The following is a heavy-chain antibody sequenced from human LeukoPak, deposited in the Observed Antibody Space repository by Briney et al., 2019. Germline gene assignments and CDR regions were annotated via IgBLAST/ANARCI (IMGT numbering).Heavy chain of an antibody. J-gene: IGHJ6*03. Sequence: GSLRLSCSASAFTFSSYSMNWVRQPPGKGVEGVVSISSSSSYIYYADSVKGRFTISRDNAKNSLYLQMNSLRAEDTAVYYCARDSGVTSGYYYMDVWGKGTTVTVS. CDR3: ARDSGVTSGYYYMDV. CDR1: AFTFSSYS. V-gene: IGHV3-21*01. D-gene: IGHD3-10*01. CDR2: ISSSSSYI.